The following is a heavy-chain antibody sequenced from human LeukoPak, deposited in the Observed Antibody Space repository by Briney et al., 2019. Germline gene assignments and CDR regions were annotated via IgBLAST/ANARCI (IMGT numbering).Heavy chain of an antibody. V-gene: IGHV5-51*01. CDR1: GYSFATYW. CDR2: IYPGDSDT. Sequence: GESLKISCQGSGYSFATYWIAWVRQMPGEGLEWMGIIYPGDSDTTYSPSFQGQVTISADRSATSAYLQWTSLKASDTAIYYCARQRGTGWYDYWGQGTRVTVSS. J-gene: IGHJ4*02. CDR3: ARQRGTGWYDY. D-gene: IGHD6-19*01.